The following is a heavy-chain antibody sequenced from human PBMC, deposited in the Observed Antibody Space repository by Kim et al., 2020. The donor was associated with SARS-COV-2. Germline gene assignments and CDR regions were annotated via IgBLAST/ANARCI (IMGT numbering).Heavy chain of an antibody. J-gene: IGHJ6*02. CDR1: GFTFHDFA. V-gene: IGHV3-43*02. D-gene: IGHD2-2*01. CDR2: ISDDGTNT. CDR3: AKEGYCSNNVCHMGGMDV. Sequence: GGSLRLSCAASGFTFHDFAMHWVRQAPGKGLEWVSRISDDGTNTYYADSVRGRFTISRDNSRNSLYLEMNSLRTEDIALYYCAKEGYCSNNVCHMGGMDVWGQGTTVTVSS.